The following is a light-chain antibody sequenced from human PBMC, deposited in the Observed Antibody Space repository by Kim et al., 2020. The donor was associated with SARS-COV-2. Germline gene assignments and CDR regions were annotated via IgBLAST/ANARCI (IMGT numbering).Light chain of an antibody. CDR1: EDIRNY. J-gene: IGKJ2*01. Sequence: CVSLGDRVTSACQASEDIRNYLSGYQLKPGSALRLLIHDASNLETGVPSRFSGSGSGTDFVFAINSLQPEDIATYYCQQYHSVPFTFGQGTKLEI. V-gene: IGKV1-33*01. CDR2: DAS. CDR3: QQYHSVPFT.